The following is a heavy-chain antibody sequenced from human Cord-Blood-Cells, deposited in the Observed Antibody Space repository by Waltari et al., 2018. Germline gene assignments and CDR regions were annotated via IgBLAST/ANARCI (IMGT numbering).Heavy chain of an antibody. J-gene: IGHJ6*03. CDR3: ARSRGQQLVLGYYYYYYMDV. V-gene: IGHV1-69*10. D-gene: IGHD6-13*01. Sequence: QVQLVQSGAEVKKPGSSVKVSCKASGGTFSSYAISWVRQAPGQGLEWMGGSIPIPGIANDAQKFQGRVTITADKSTSTAYMELSSLRSEDTAVYYCARSRGQQLVLGYYYYYYMDVWGKGTTVTVSS. CDR2: SIPIPGIA. CDR1: GGTFSSYA.